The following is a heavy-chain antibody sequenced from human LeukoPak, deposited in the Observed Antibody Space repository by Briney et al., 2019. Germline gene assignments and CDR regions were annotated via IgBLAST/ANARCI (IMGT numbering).Heavy chain of an antibody. J-gene: IGHJ5*02. CDR2: IYSSGST. D-gene: IGHD2-21*01. V-gene: IGHV4-59*01. CDR3: ARGGGGGTWFDP. Sequence: SETLSLTCTVSGGSISDYYWSWIRQPPGKGLEWIGSIYSSGSTNYNPSLKSRVTISVDTSKNQFSLEVNSMTAADTAVYYCARGGGGGTWFDPWGQGNLVTVSS. CDR1: GGSISDYY.